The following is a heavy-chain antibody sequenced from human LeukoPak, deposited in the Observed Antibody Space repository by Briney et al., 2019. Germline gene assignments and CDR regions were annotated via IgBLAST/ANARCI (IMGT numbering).Heavy chain of an antibody. D-gene: IGHD5-12*01. CDR3: ARDGGATIRGDYFDY. Sequence: SETLSLTCTVSGGSVSGCYWSWIRQPPGKGLEWIGYIYYSGSTNYNPSLKSRVTISVDTSKNQFSLKLSSVTAADTAVYYCARDGGATIRGDYFDYWGQGTLVTVSS. J-gene: IGHJ4*02. V-gene: IGHV4-59*02. CDR2: IYYSGST. CDR1: GGSVSGCY.